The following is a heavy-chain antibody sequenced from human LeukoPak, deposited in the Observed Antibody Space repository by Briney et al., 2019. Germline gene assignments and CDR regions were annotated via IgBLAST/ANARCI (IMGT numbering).Heavy chain of an antibody. CDR3: ARGGSLSYYYDSSGYRLRY. CDR1: GGSFSGYY. CDR2: INRSGST. D-gene: IGHD3-22*01. Sequence: SETLSLTCAVYGGSFSGYYWSWIRQPPGKGLEWIGEINRSGSTNYNPSLKSRVTISVDTSKNQFSLKLSSVTAADTAVYYCARGGSLSYYYDSSGYRLRYWGQGTLVTVSS. J-gene: IGHJ4*02. V-gene: IGHV4-34*01.